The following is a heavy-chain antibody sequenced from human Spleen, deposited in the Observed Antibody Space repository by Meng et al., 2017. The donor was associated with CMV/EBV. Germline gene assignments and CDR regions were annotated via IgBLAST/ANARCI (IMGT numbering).Heavy chain of an antibody. D-gene: IGHD5-18*01. CDR3: ARTGYSVDY. CDR2: INPNSGGT. J-gene: IGHJ4*02. Sequence: SCQASDYTFTGYYMHWVRQAPGQGLEWMGWINPNSGGTNYAQTFQGRVTMTRDTSISTAYMELSRLRSDDTAVYYCARTGYSVDYWGQGTLVTVSS. V-gene: IGHV1-2*02. CDR1: DYTFTGYY.